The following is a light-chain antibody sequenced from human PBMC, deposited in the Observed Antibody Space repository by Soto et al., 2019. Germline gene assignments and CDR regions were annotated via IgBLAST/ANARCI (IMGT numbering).Light chain of an antibody. Sequence: EIVLTQSHTPLSWSPGERATLSCRASQSVDTSLAWYQQKPGQAPRLLIYDASNRATGIPARFSGSGSGTDFTLTISSLEPEDIAVYYCQQRSNWITSGQGTRPEI. CDR3: QQRSNWIT. CDR1: QSVDTS. CDR2: DAS. J-gene: IGKJ5*01. V-gene: IGKV3-11*01.